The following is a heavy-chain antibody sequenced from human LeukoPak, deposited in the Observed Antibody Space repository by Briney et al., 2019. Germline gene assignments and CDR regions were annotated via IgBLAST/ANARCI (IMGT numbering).Heavy chain of an antibody. CDR3: ARGTYYYDSSEGY. Sequence: SETLSLTCAVSGYSISSGYYWGWIRQPPGKGLEWIGSIYHSGSTYYNPSLKSRVTISVDTSRNQFSLKLSSVTAADTAVYYCARGTYYYDSSEGYWGQGILVTVSS. CDR1: GYSISSGYY. V-gene: IGHV4-38-2*01. CDR2: IYHSGST. D-gene: IGHD3-22*01. J-gene: IGHJ4*02.